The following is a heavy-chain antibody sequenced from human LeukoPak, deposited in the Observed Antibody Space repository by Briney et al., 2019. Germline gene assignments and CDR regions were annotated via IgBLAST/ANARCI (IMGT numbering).Heavy chain of an antibody. D-gene: IGHD3/OR15-3a*01. CDR2: ISYDGSNK. Sequence: GGSLRLSCAASGFTFSSYAMHWVRQAPGKWLEWVAVISYDGSNKYYADSVKGRFTISRDNSKNTLYLQMNSLRAEDTAVYYSARSEQFFDLAQFDYWGQGTLVTVSS. CDR3: ARSEQFFDLAQFDY. V-gene: IGHV3-30-3*01. CDR1: GFTFSSYA. J-gene: IGHJ4*02.